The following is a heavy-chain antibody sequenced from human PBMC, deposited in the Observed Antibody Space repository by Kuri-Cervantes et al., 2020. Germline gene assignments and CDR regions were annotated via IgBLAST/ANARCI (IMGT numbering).Heavy chain of an antibody. CDR1: GYTFTSYG. V-gene: IGHV1-18*01. CDR3: ARTLGDFYYYYGMDV. Sequence: ASVKVSCYTSGYTFTSYGISWVRQAPGQGLEWMGWISAYNGKTNYAQKLQGRVTMTTDTSTSTAYLELRSLRSDDTAVYYCARTLGDFYYYYGMDVWGQGTTVTVSS. J-gene: IGHJ6*02. CDR2: ISAYNGKT. D-gene: IGHD4-17*01.